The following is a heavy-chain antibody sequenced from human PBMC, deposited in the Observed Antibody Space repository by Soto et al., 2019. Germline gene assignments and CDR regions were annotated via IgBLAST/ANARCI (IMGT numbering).Heavy chain of an antibody. CDR2: MNPSSGDT. D-gene: IGHD3-16*01. J-gene: IGHJ4*02. CDR1: GYPFTTYD. V-gene: IGHV1-8*01. CDR3: AIDTGPGGGLGF. Sequence: ASVKVSCKASGYPFTTYDINWVRQATGQGLEWMGWMNPSSGDTGYAQKLQGRVTMTRNTSINTAYMELRSLTSEDTALYYCAIDTGPGGGLGFWGQGTLVTVSS.